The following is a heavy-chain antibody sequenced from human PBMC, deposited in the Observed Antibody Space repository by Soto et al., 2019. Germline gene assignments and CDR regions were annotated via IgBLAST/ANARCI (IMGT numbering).Heavy chain of an antibody. D-gene: IGHD6-13*01. J-gene: IGHJ4*02. CDR1: GYTFTGYY. CDR3: ASLIAAAGTSYFDY. V-gene: IGHV1-2*04. Sequence: GASVKVSCKASGYTFTGYYMHWVRQAPGQGLEWMGWINPNSGGTNYAQKFQGWVTMTRDTSTSTVYMELSSLRSEDTAVYYCASLIAAAGTSYFDYWGQGTLVTVSS. CDR2: INPNSGGT.